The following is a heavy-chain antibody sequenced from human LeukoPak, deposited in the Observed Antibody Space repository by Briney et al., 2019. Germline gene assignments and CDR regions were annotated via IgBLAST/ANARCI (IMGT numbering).Heavy chain of an antibody. CDR2: ISSSSSYI. J-gene: IGHJ4*02. CDR3: AGDAVDCSSTSCWVY. CDR1: GFTFSSYS. Sequence: GGSLRLSCAASGFTFSSYSMNWVRQAPGKGLEWVSSISSSSSYIYYADSVKGRFTISRDNAKNSLYLQMNSLRAEDTAVYYCAGDAVDCSSTSCWVYWGQGTLVTVSS. D-gene: IGHD2-2*01. V-gene: IGHV3-21*01.